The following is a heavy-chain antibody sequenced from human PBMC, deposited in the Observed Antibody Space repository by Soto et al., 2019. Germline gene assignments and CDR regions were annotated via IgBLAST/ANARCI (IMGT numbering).Heavy chain of an antibody. CDR2: IYYSGST. D-gene: IGHD5-12*01. J-gene: IGHJ6*02. V-gene: IGHV4-59*01. CDR1: GGSISSYY. Sequence: SETLSLTCTVSGGSISSYYWSWIRQPPGKGLEWIGYIYYSGSTNYNPSLKSRVTISVDTSKNQSSLKLSSVTAADTAVYYCARGRGYSGYDGGFYYYYGMDVWGQGTTVTVSS. CDR3: ARGRGYSGYDGGFYYYYGMDV.